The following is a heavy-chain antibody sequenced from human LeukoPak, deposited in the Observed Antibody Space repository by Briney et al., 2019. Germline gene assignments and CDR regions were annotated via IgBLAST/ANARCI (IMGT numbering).Heavy chain of an antibody. CDR2: ISWNSGSI. D-gene: IGHD3-16*02. Sequence: GGSLRLSCAASGFTFDDYAMHWVRQAPGKGLEWVSGISWNSGSIGYADSVKGRFTISRDNAKNSLYLQMNSLRAEGTALYYCAKVAWDYVWGSYREYYFDYWGQGTLVTVSS. V-gene: IGHV3-9*01. CDR3: AKVAWDYVWGSYREYYFDY. CDR1: GFTFDDYA. J-gene: IGHJ4*02.